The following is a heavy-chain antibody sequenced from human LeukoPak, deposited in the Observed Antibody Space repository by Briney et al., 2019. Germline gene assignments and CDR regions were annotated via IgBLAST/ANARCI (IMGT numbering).Heavy chain of an antibody. Sequence: SETLSLTCTVSGGSISSYYWSWIRQSPGEGLEWIGYIHYRGSTNYNPSLKSRVTISVDTSKNQFSLKLSALTAADTAVYYCARSVLGYSYGLHIDYWGQGTLVSVSS. CDR1: GGSISSYY. D-gene: IGHD5-18*01. CDR2: IHYRGST. J-gene: IGHJ4*02. V-gene: IGHV4-59*01. CDR3: ARSVLGYSYGLHIDY.